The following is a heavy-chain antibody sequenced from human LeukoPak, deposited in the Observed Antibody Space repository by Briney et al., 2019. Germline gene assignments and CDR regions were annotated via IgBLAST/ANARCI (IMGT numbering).Heavy chain of an antibody. CDR2: IIPIFGTA. J-gene: IGHJ6*02. CDR1: GGTFSSYA. V-gene: IGHV1-69*13. CDR3: ARATFMDPPSRSGWSYYYYYGMDV. D-gene: IGHD6-19*01. Sequence: SVKVSCKASGGTFSSYAISWVRQAPGQGLEWMGGIIPIFGTANYAQKFQGRVTITADESTSTAHMELSSLRSEHTAVYYCARATFMDPPSRSGWSYYYYYGMDVWGQGTTVTVSS.